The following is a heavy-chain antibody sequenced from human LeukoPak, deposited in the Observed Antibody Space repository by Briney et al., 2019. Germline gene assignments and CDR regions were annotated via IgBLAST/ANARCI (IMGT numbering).Heavy chain of an antibody. J-gene: IGHJ5*02. V-gene: IGHV4-30-4*07. CDR1: GGSISSGYYS. D-gene: IGHD6-13*01. CDR2: IYYTGNT. CDR3: ARVLAAAGNNWFDP. Sequence: PSETLSLTCAVSGGSISSGYYSWSWLRQPPGQGREWIAYIYYTGNTYFNPSLKSRVTISVDTSKNQFSLKLSSVTAADTAVYYCARVLAAAGNNWFDPWGQGTLVTVSS.